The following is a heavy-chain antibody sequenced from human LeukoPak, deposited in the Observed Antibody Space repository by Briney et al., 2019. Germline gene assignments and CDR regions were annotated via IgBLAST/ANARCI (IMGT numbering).Heavy chain of an antibody. CDR1: GGSISSGDYY. J-gene: IGHJ5*02. CDR2: IYYSGST. CDR3: AREAHQRYLLNWFDP. D-gene: IGHD1-14*01. V-gene: IGHV4-30-4*01. Sequence: SETLSLTCTVSGGSISSGDYYWSWIRQPPGKGPEWIGYIYYSGSTYYNPSLKSRVTISVDTSKNQFSLKLSSVTAADTAVYYCAREAHQRYLLNWFDPWGQGTLATVSS.